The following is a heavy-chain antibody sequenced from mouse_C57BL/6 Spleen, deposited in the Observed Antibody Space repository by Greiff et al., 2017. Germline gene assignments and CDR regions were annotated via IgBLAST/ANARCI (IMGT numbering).Heavy chain of an antibody. CDR1: GYTFTSYW. CDR2: IYPGSGST. J-gene: IGHJ4*01. CDR3: AREGGYYGSRTGAMDY. V-gene: IGHV1-55*01. Sequence: VQLQQPGAELVKPGASVKMSCKASGYTFTSYWITWVKQRPGQGLEWIGDIYPGSGSTNYNEKFKSKATLTVDTSSSTAYMQLSSLTSEDSAIYYCAREGGYYGSRTGAMDYWGQGTSVTVSS. D-gene: IGHD1-1*01.